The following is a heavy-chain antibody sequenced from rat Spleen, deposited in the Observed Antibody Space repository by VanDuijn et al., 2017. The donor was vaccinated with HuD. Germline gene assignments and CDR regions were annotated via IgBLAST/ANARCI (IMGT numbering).Heavy chain of an antibody. Sequence: EVQLVESGGGLVQPGRSLKLSCAASGFTFSNYDMAWVRQAPTKGLEWVASISPSGGSTYYRDSVKGRFTVSRDNAKSTLYLQMDSLRSEDTATYYCARYYRCARYWGQGVMVTVSS. D-gene: IGHD1-1*01. CDR1: GFTFSNYD. CDR3: ARYYRCARY. V-gene: IGHV5-25*01. J-gene: IGHJ2*01. CDR2: ISPSGGST.